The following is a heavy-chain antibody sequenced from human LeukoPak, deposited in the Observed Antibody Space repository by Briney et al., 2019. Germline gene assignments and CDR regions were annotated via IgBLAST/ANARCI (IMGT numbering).Heavy chain of an antibody. CDR2: SIPLLGPA. CDR1: GGTFSTYA. CDR3: ASNTKYYEGSGHYVCDF. Sequence: SVKVSCKATGGTFSTYAISWVRQAPGQGLEWMGGSIPLLGPAKHPQTFQGRVTIHADEITSTAYMELSSLTSEDTAGYDCASNTKYYEGSGHYVCDFWGEGTLVSVSS. J-gene: IGHJ4*02. V-gene: IGHV1-69*13. D-gene: IGHD3-22*01.